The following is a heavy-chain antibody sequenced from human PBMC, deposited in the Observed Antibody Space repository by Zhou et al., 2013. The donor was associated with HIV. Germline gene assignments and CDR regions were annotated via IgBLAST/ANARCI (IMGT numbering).Heavy chain of an antibody. CDR1: GYTLSSSD. CDR2: MNPETGKS. J-gene: IGHJ6*02. CDR3: GRRGLWDDGIEIVRGGMDV. D-gene: IGHD3-10*01. Sequence: QVQLVQSGAEVKKPGASVKVSCKASGYTLSSSDMHWVRQATGQGLEWLGWMNPETGKSVYAQKFQDRVTMTRDTSTSTAYMELSSLRSEDTAVYYCGRRGLWDDGIEIVRGGMDVWGQGTTVTVS. V-gene: IGHV1-8*01.